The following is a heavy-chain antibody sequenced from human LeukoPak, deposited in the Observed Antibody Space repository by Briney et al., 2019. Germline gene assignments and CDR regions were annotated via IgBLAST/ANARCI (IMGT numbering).Heavy chain of an antibody. V-gene: IGHV4-34*01. CDR1: GGSFSGYY. Sequence: PSETLSLTCAVYGGSFSGYYWSWIRQPPGKGLEWIGEINHSGSTNYNPSLKSRVTISVDTSKNQFSLKLSSVTAADTAVYYCAREAFWRVIPTSTLGMDVWGQGTTVTVSS. CDR3: AREAFWRVIPTSTLGMDV. D-gene: IGHD3-16*02. J-gene: IGHJ6*02. CDR2: INHSGST.